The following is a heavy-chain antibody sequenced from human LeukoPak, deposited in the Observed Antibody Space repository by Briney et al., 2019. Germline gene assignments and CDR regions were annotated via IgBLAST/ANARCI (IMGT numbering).Heavy chain of an antibody. V-gene: IGHV3-9*01. J-gene: IGHJ4*02. CDR2: LTWNSART. Sequence: PGGSLRLSCVASGVAFERFAMHWVRQPPGRGLEWVSGLTWNSARTLYADSVKGRFTISRDNAKNTLYLQMNSLRAEDTALYYCARAGRAGPIAYWGQGTLVTVSS. CDR3: ARAGRAGPIAY. D-gene: IGHD6-19*01. CDR1: GVAFERFA.